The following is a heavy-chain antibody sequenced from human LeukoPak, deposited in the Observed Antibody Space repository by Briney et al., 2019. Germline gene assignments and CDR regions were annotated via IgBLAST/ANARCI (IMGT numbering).Heavy chain of an antibody. J-gene: IGHJ5*02. CDR2: TYYRSKWCN. CDR1: GDSVSSNSAA. Sequence: SQTLSLTCAISGDSVSSNSAAWNWIRQSPSRSLEWLGRTYYRSKWCNDYAVSVKSRITINPDTSKNQFSLQLNSVTPEDTAVYYCVRDLTVTTLRWFDPWGQGTLVTVSS. CDR3: VRDLTVTTLRWFDP. V-gene: IGHV6-1*01. D-gene: IGHD4-17*01.